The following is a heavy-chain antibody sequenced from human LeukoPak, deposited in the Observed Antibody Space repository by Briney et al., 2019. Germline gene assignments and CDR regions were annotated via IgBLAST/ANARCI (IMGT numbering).Heavy chain of an antibody. CDR2: ISGSGGST. CDR3: AKDRLARAIVVVPAASPDWFDP. Sequence: GGSLRLSCAASGFTFSSYAMSWVRQAPGKGLEWVSAISGSGGSTYYADPVKGRFAISRDNSKNTLYLQMNSLRAEDTAVYYCAKDRLARAIVVVPAASPDWFDPWGQGTLVTVSS. CDR1: GFTFSSYA. J-gene: IGHJ5*02. V-gene: IGHV3-23*01. D-gene: IGHD2-2*01.